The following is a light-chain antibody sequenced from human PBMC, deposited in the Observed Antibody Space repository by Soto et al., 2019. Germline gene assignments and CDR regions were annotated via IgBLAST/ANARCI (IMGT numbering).Light chain of an antibody. V-gene: IGKV3-15*01. Sequence: VSPQSPTTLAVSPGERATPSCRASQSVSINLAWYQQRPGQAPRLLIYGASTRATGIPDRFSGSGSGTEFTLTVSSLQSEDFAVYYCQQSDNWPLTFGGGTKVDIK. CDR2: GAS. CDR3: QQSDNWPLT. CDR1: QSVSIN. J-gene: IGKJ4*01.